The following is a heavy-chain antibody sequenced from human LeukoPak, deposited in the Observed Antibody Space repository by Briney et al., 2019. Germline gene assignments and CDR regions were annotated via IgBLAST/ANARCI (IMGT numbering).Heavy chain of an antibody. V-gene: IGHV4-59*01. CDR2: IYYSGST. Sequence: SETLSLTCTVSGGSISSYYWSWIRQPPGKGLEWIGYIYYSGSTSYNPSLKSRVTISVDTSKNQFSLKLSSVTAADTAVYYCARFKRTYSGSQRAFDIWGQGTMVTVSS. CDR3: ARFKRTYSGSQRAFDI. J-gene: IGHJ3*02. D-gene: IGHD1-26*01. CDR1: GGSISSYY.